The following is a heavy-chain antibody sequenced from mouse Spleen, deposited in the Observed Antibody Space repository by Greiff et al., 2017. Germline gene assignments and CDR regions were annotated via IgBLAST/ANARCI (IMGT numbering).Heavy chain of an antibody. V-gene: IGHV2-5*01. CDR1: GFSLTSYG. Sequence: VQVVESGPGLVQPSQSLSITCTVSGFSLTSYGVHWVRQSPGKGLEWLGVIWRGGSTDYNAAFMSRLSITKDNSKSQVFFKMNSLQADDTAIYYCAKNAVVAHWYFDVWGAGTTVTVSS. D-gene: IGHD1-1*01. J-gene: IGHJ1*01. CDR3: AKNAVVAHWYFDV. CDR2: IWRGGST.